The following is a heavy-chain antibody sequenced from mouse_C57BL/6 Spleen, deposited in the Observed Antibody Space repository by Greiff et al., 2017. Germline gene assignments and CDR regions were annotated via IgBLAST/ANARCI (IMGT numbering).Heavy chain of an antibody. Sequence: EVQVVESGPGMVKPSQSLSLTCTVTGYSITSGYDWHWIRHFPGNKLEWMGYISYSGSTNYNPSLKSRISITHDTSKNHFFLKLNSVTTEDTATYYWARPNYDDGYYGGFAYWGQGTLVTVSA. CDR3: ARPNYDDGYYGGFAY. CDR1: GYSITSGYD. CDR2: ISYSGST. J-gene: IGHJ3*01. D-gene: IGHD2-3*01. V-gene: IGHV3-1*01.